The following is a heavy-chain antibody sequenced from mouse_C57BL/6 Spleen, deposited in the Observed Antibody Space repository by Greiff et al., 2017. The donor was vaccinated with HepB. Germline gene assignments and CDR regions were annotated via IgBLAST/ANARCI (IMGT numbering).Heavy chain of an antibody. CDR1: GYTFTSYW. CDR2: IHPSDSDT. D-gene: IGHD1-1*01. V-gene: IGHV1-74*01. J-gene: IGHJ2*01. Sequence: QVQLQQPGAELVKPGASVKVSCKASGYTFTSYWMHWVKQRPGQGLEWIGRIHPSDSDTNYNQKFKGKATLTVDKSSSTAYMQLSSLTSEDSAVYYCAISNYYGSSYVGDYFDYWGQGTTLTVSS. CDR3: AISNYYGSSYVGDYFDY.